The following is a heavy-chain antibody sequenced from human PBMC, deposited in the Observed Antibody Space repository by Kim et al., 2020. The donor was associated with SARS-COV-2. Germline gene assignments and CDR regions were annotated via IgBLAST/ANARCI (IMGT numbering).Heavy chain of an antibody. J-gene: IGHJ5*02. D-gene: IGHD6-13*01. Sequence: GGSLRLSCAASGFTFDDYAMHWVRQAPGKGLEWVSGISWNSGSIGYADSVKGRFTISRDNAKNSLYLQMNSLRAEDTALYYCAKDATAAGTFRWFDPWGQGTLVTISS. CDR1: GFTFDDYA. CDR3: AKDATAAGTFRWFDP. CDR2: ISWNSGSI. V-gene: IGHV3-9*01.